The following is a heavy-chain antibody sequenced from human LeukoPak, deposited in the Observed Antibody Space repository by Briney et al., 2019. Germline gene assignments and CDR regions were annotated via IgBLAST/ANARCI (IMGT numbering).Heavy chain of an antibody. D-gene: IGHD3-22*01. CDR3: ARGGRYYDSSGYYAFDY. V-gene: IGHV4-34*01. CDR1: GGSFSGYY. CDR2: INHSGST. Sequence: LETLSLTCAVYGGSFSGYYWSWIRQPPGKGLEWFGEINHSGSTNYNPSLKSRVTISVDTSKNQFSLKLSSVTAADTAVYYCARGGRYYDSSGYYAFDYWGQGTLVTVSS. J-gene: IGHJ4*02.